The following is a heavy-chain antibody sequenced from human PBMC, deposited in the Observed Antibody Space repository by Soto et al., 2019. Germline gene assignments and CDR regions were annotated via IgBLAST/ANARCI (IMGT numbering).Heavy chain of an antibody. CDR3: ARMAVATMIVVVITESYYYGMDV. V-gene: IGHV1-18*04. CDR2: ISAYNGNT. D-gene: IGHD3-22*01. CDR1: GYTFTSYG. Sequence: ASVKVSCKASGYTFTSYGISWVRQAPGQGLEWMGWISAYNGNTNYAQKLQGRVTMTTDTSTSTAHMELRSLRSDDTAVYYCARMAVATMIVVVITESYYYGMDVWGQGTTVTVSS. J-gene: IGHJ6*02.